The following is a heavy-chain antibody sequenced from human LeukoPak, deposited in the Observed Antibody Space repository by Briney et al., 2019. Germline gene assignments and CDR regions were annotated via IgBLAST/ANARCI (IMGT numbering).Heavy chain of an antibody. D-gene: IGHD3-3*01. CDR1: GYTFTSYD. J-gene: IGHJ4*02. CDR3: ARGRKSDFWSGDYPYYFDY. CDR2: MNPNSGNT. V-gene: IGHV1-8*01. Sequence: ASVKDSCKASGYTFTSYDINWVRQATGQGREWMGWMNPNSGNTGYAQKFRGRVTMSRSASMITAYMELSSLRSEDTAVYYCARGRKSDFWSGDYPYYFDYWGQGTRVSVSS.